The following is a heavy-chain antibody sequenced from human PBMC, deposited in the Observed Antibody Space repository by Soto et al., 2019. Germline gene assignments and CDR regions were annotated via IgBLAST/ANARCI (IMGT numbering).Heavy chain of an antibody. Sequence: GWSLRLSCAASGFTCSSDGMHGVRQAPGKGLEWVAVISYDGSNKYYADSVKGRFTISRDNSKNTLYLQMNSLRAEDTAVYYCAKDRDPTIFGVVTGFDYWGQGTLVTVSS. CDR3: AKDRDPTIFGVVTGFDY. D-gene: IGHD3-3*01. CDR1: GFTCSSDG. J-gene: IGHJ4*02. CDR2: ISYDGSNK. V-gene: IGHV3-30*18.